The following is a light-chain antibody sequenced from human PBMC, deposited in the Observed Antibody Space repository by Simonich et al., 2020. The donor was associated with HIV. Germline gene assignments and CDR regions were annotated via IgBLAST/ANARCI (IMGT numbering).Light chain of an antibody. CDR2: GAS. V-gene: IGKV3-15*01. CDR3: QQYHLWPPLT. Sequence: EIVMTQSPATLSVSPGESDTLSCMPSLSVSSNLAWYQQKPGQAPRLLIYGASTRATGIPARFSGSGAGTEFTLTISSLQSEDFAVYYCQQYHLWPPLTFGGGTKVEIK. CDR1: LSVSSN. J-gene: IGKJ4*01.